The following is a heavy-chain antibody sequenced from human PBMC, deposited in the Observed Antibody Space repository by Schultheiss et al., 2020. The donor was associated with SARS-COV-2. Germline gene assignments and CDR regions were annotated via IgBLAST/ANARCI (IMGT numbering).Heavy chain of an antibody. CDR1: GDSVSSNSAA. D-gene: IGHD6-6*01. J-gene: IGHJ6*02. CDR2: TYYRSKWYN. V-gene: IGHV6-1*01. Sequence: SQTLSLTCAISGDSVSSNSAAWNWIRQSPSRGLEWLGRTYYRSKWYNDYAVSVKSRITINPDTSKNQFSLQLNSVTPEDTAVYYCASSGGYSSSPRYYYYGMDVWGQGTTVTVSS. CDR3: ASSGGYSSSPRYYYYGMDV.